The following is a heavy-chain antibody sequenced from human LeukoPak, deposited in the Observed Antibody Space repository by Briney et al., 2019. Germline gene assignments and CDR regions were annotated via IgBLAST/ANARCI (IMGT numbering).Heavy chain of an antibody. D-gene: IGHD6-19*01. CDR1: GFTFSSYA. Sequence: PGGSLRLSCAASGFTFSSYAMSWVRQAPGKGLEWVSAISGSGGSTYYADSVKGRFTISRDNSKNTLYLQTNSLRAEDTAVYYCAKSPSMIAVAGTVGFDYWGQGTLVTVSS. CDR2: ISGSGGST. V-gene: IGHV3-23*01. J-gene: IGHJ4*02. CDR3: AKSPSMIAVAGTVGFDY.